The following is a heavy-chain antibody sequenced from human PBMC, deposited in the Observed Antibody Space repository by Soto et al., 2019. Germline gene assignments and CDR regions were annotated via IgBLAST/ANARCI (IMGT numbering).Heavy chain of an antibody. V-gene: IGHV4-31*03. CDR2: IFYSGST. CDR1: GGSISSGGYY. J-gene: IGHJ4*02. Sequence: LSETLSLTCTVSGGSISSGGYYWSWIRQHPGKGLEWIGYIFYSGSTFYNPSLKSRIAISVDTSKNQFSLKLSSVTAADTAVYYCARAPGDYFDYWGQGTLVTVSS. CDR3: ARAPGDYFDY.